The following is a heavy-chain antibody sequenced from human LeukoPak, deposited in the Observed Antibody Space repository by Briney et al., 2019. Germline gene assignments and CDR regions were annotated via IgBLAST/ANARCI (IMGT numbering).Heavy chain of an antibody. CDR1: GGPFSGYY. CDR3: ARRLQGGRPFDY. J-gene: IGHJ4*02. D-gene: IGHD2-21*01. Sequence: SETLSLTCAVYGGPFSGYYWSWIRQPPGKGLEWIGEINHSGSTNYNPSLKSRVTISVDTSKNQFSLKLSSVTAADTAVYYCARRLQGGRPFDYWGQGTLVTVSS. V-gene: IGHV4-34*01. CDR2: INHSGST.